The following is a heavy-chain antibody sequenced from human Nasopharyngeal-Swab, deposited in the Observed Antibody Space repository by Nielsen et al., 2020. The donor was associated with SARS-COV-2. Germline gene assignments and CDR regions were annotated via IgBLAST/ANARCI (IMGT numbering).Heavy chain of an antibody. Sequence: LKISCAASGFAFDDYAMHWVRQAPGKGLEWVSGISWNSGSIGYADSVKGRFTISRDNAKNSLYLQMNSLRAEDTALYYCAKAAGSGWYFFDYWGQGTLVTVSS. V-gene: IGHV3-9*01. CDR3: AKAAGSGWYFFDY. D-gene: IGHD6-19*01. CDR2: ISWNSGSI. J-gene: IGHJ4*02. CDR1: GFAFDDYA.